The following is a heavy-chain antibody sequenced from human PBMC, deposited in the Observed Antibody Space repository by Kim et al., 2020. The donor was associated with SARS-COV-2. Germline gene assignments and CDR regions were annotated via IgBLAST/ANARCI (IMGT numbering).Heavy chain of an antibody. CDR3: TKDVLAVGADV. J-gene: IGHJ6*02. Sequence: GGSLRLSCIASGFTFHDHAMHWVRLAPGKGLEWVSGIMWNIDGIGYADSVKGRFTTSIDKAKNSLYLQMNSLRPEDTALYYCTKDVLAVGADVWGQGTA. V-gene: IGHV3-9*01. CDR1: GFTFHDHA. D-gene: IGHD3-3*02. CDR2: IMWNIDGI.